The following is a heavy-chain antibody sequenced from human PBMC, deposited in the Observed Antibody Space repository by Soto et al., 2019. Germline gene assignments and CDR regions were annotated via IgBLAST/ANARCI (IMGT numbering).Heavy chain of an antibody. CDR2: INPNSGST. D-gene: IGHD2-15*01. V-gene: IGHV1-2*02. CDR1: GYTFTGYY. J-gene: IGHJ5*02. CDR3: ARATCGGSCYWFDP. Sequence: ASVKVSCKASGYTFTGYYMHWLRHSPGQGLEWMGWINPNSGSTNYAQKFQGRVTMTRDTSISTAYMELSRLRSDDTAVYYCARATCGGSCYWFDPWGQGTLVTVSS.